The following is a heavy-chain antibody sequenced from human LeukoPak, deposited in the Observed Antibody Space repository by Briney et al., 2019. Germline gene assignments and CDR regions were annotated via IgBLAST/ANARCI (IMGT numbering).Heavy chain of an antibody. CDR3: ARGYCSTTSCYYFDL. Sequence: GESLKISCKGSGYTFTSYWIGWVRQMPGKGLESMAIIHPDDSDTRYSPSFQGQVTISVDKSISNDYLQWSSLKASDTAMYYCARGYCSTTSCYYFDLWGQGTLVTVSS. CDR1: GYTFTSYW. D-gene: IGHD2-2*01. CDR2: IHPDDSDT. V-gene: IGHV5-51*01. J-gene: IGHJ4*02.